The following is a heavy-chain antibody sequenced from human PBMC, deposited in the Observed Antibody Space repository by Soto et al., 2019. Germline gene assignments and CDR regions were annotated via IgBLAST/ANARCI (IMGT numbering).Heavy chain of an antibody. J-gene: IGHJ6*02. Sequence: ASVKVSCKASGYTFTSYDINWLQQATGQGLEWMGWMNPNSGNTGYAQKFKGRVTMTRNTSISTAYMELSSLRSEDTAVYYCARWHGYCTNGVCYKYYYYYGMDVWGQGTKVTVSS. CDR2: MNPNSGNT. D-gene: IGHD2-8*01. CDR3: ARWHGYCTNGVCYKYYYYYGMDV. CDR1: GYTFTSYD. V-gene: IGHV1-8*01.